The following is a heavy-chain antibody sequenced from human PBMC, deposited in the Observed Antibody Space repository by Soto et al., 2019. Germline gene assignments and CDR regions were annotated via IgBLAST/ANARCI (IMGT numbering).Heavy chain of an antibody. V-gene: IGHV3-30*18. CDR3: AKDVGAVFDY. CDR1: GFTFSSYG. J-gene: IGHJ4*02. CDR2: ISYDGSNK. D-gene: IGHD1-26*01. Sequence: PGGSMRLSCAASGFTFSSYGMHWVRQAPGKGLEWVAVISYDGSNKYYADSVKGRFTISRDNSKNTLYLQMNSLRAEDTAVYYWAKDVGAVFDYWGQGTLVTVSS.